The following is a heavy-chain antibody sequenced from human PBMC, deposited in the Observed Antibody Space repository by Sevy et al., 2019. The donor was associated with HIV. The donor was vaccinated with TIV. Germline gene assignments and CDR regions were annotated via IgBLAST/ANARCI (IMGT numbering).Heavy chain of an antibody. CDR3: TSFHRLRSGNH. CDR2: INQEGSNK. CDR1: GFTFTRSW. J-gene: IGHJ5*02. V-gene: IGHV3-7*01. Sequence: GGSLRLSCAASGFTFTRSWMSWVRQAPGKGLEWVATINQEGSNKYYVDSMEGRFIVSRDNAKDSLYLQMNSLRTEDTAVYYCTSFHRLRSGNHWGQGTLVTVSS.